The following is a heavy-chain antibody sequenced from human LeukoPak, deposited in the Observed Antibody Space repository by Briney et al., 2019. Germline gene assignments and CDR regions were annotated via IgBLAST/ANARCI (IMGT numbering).Heavy chain of an antibody. J-gene: IGHJ5*02. CDR2: IYTSGST. Sequence: SQTLSLTCTVSGGSISSGSYYWSWIRQPAGKGLEWIGRIYTSGSTNYNPSLKSRVTISVDTSKNQFSLKLSSVTAADTAVYYCARGRGNWFDPWGQGTLVTVSS. CDR1: GGSISSGSYY. D-gene: IGHD3-10*01. CDR3: ARGRGNWFDP. V-gene: IGHV4-61*02.